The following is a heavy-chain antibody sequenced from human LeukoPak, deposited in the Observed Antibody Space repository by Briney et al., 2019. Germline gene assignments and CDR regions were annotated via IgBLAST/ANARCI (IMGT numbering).Heavy chain of an antibody. Sequence: ASVKVSCKASGYTFTNYGISWVRRAPGQGLEWMGWISAYTGNTNYAQNFQGRVTMTTDTSASTAFMELRSLRSDDTAVYYCARSGVGYFYDNTGYYPLDYWAREPWSPSPQ. V-gene: IGHV1-18*01. J-gene: IGHJ4*02. CDR1: GYTFTNYG. D-gene: IGHD3-22*01. CDR2: ISAYTGNT. CDR3: ARSGVGYFYDNTGYYPLDY.